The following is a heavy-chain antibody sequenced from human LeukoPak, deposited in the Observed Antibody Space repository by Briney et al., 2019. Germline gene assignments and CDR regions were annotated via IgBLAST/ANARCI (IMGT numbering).Heavy chain of an antibody. CDR1: GFTFSSYG. V-gene: IGHV3-30*19. Sequence: GGSLRLSCAASGFTFSSYGMHWVRQAPGKGREWVAVISADGNNEHYADSAKGRFTLSRDNAKSTAYLQMNSLRSEDTAVYYCARNDPDSSEDWGQGTLVTVSS. CDR3: ARNDPDSSED. CDR2: ISADGNNE. D-gene: IGHD3-22*01. J-gene: IGHJ4*02.